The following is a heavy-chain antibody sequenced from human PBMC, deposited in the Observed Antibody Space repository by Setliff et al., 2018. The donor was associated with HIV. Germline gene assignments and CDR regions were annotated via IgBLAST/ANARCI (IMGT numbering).Heavy chain of an antibody. D-gene: IGHD1-20*01. CDR1: GYTFTSYD. J-gene: IGHJ6*02. Sequence: GASVKVSCKASGYTFTSYDTNWVRQATGQGLEWMGWMNPNSGNTGYAQKFQGRVTMTRDTSIGTAYMELGSLRSEDTAVYYCARFPVLGGMDVWGQGTTVTVSS. CDR3: ARFPVLGGMDV. CDR2: MNPNSGNT. V-gene: IGHV1-8*02.